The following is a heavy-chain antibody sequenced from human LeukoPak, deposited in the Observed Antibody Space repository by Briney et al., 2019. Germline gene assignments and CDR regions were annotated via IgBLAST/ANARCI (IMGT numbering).Heavy chain of an antibody. CDR2: ISYIGST. V-gene: IGHV4-59*11. J-gene: IGHJ3*02. Sequence: SETLSLTCAVSADSFSSHYWTWIRQPPGKGLEWIGYISYIGSTNYNPSLKSRVTISIDTSKNQFSLKLTSVTAADTAVYYCARDLVTVTKGFDIWGQGTMVSVCS. D-gene: IGHD4-17*01. CDR1: ADSFSSHY. CDR3: ARDLVTVTKGFDI.